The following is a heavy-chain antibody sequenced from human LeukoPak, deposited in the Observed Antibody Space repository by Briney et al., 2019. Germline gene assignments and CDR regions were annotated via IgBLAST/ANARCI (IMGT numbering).Heavy chain of an antibody. D-gene: IGHD3-10*01. CDR1: GFTFSSYA. CDR3: AKDVRVGEYYGSGSYFDY. CDR2: ISASGGST. V-gene: IGHV3-23*01. J-gene: IGHJ4*02. Sequence: GGSLRLSCAASGFTFSSYAMSWVRRAPGKGLEWVSIISASGGSTYYADSVKGRFTTSRDKSRNYLQMNSLRGDDTAIYYCAKDVRVGEYYGSGSYFDYWGQGTLVTVSS.